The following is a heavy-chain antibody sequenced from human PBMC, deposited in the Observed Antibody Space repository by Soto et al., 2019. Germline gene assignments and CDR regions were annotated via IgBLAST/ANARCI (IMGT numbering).Heavy chain of an antibody. V-gene: IGHV2-5*02. J-gene: IGHJ4*02. CDR1: GFSLSTSGVG. Sequence: QITLKESGPTLVKPTQTLTLTCTFSGFSLSTSGVGVGWIRQPPGKALEWLALIYWDDDKRYSPSLKSRLTINKDTSKNQVVLTMTIMDPVDTATYYCARLITIFGVDYWGQGTLVTVSS. CDR2: IYWDDDK. D-gene: IGHD3-3*01. CDR3: ARLITIFGVDY.